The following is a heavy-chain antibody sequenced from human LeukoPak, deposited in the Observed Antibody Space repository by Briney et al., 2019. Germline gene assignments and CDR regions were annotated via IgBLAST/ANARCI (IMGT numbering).Heavy chain of an antibody. Sequence: PSETLSLTCTVSGASISSDDYYWGWIRQSPGKGLEWIATVSYSGTVYYNPSLESRLTISMDTSKNQFSLKLSSVTAADTAVYYCARDHYDFWSGYHAINRFDPWGQGTLVTVSS. D-gene: IGHD3-3*01. V-gene: IGHV4-39*07. J-gene: IGHJ5*02. CDR1: GASISSDDYY. CDR2: VSYSGTV. CDR3: ARDHYDFWSGYHAINRFDP.